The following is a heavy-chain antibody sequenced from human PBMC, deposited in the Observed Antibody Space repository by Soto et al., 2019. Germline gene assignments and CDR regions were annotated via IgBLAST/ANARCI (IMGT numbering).Heavy chain of an antibody. CDR2: IYYSGST. D-gene: IGHD6-6*01. CDR1: GCSISSSSCY. Sequence: SETLSLTCSVSGCSISSSSCYWGWIRQPPGKGLEWIGSIYYSGSTYYNPSLKSRVTISVDTSKNQFSLKLSSVTAADMAVYYCAIKSIAARSSPWAQGPLVTAS. J-gene: IGHJ5*02. V-gene: IGHV4-39*01. CDR3: AIKSIAARSSP.